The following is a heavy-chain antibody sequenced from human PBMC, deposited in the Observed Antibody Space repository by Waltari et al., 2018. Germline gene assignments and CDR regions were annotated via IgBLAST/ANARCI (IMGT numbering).Heavy chain of an antibody. V-gene: IGHV4-34*01. CDR1: GGSFSGYS. D-gene: IGHD3-3*01. Sequence: QVQLQQWGAGLLKPSETLSLTCAVYGGSFSGYSWRWIRQPPRKGREVIGEINHIGTTNYNPSLKSRVTISVDTSKNQFSLKLSSVTAADTAVYYCARGPYYDFWSGYYTSAAFDYWGQGTLVTVSS. CDR2: INHIGTT. CDR3: ARGPYYDFWSGYYTSAAFDY. J-gene: IGHJ4*02.